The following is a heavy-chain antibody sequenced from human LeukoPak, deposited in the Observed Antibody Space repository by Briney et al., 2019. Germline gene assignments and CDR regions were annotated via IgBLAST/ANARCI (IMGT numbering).Heavy chain of an antibody. CDR1: GDSISSYF. CDR2: ISYSGGT. V-gene: IGHV4-59*08. D-gene: IGHD5-18*01. Sequence: SETLSLTCAVSGDSISSYFWSWIRQPPGKGLEWIGHISYSGGTNYNPSLKSRVTMSLDTSKNQFSLKLGSVTAADTAVYYCARRRADTTVGDALDIWGQGTMVSVSS. J-gene: IGHJ3*02. CDR3: ARRRADTTVGDALDI.